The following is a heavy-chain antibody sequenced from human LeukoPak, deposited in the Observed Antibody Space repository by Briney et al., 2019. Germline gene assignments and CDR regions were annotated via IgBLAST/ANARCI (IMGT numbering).Heavy chain of an antibody. CDR1: GFTFSSYG. CDR2: ISYDGSNK. V-gene: IGHV3-30*18. J-gene: IGHJ4*02. CDR3: VKDVDYDSSGYPDY. Sequence: GGSLRLSCAASGFTFSSYGMHWVRQAPGKGLEWVAVISYDGSNKYYADSVKGRFTISRDNSKNTLYLQMNSLRAEDTAVYYCVKDVDYDSSGYPDYWGQGTLVTVSS. D-gene: IGHD3-22*01.